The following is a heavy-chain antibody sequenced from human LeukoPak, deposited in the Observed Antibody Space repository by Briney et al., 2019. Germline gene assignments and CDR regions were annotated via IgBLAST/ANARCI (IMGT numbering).Heavy chain of an antibody. J-gene: IGHJ5*02. CDR1: GGSISSSAYY. V-gene: IGHV4-39*01. CDR2: IYYDGST. CDR3: AGLPIPGWFDP. Sequence: PSETLSLTCIVSGGSISSSAYYWSWIRQPPGKALEWVANIYYDGSTYYNPSLRSRVSISIDTFKNQFSLRVTSVTAADTAVFYCAGLPIPGWFDPWGQGTLVTVSS.